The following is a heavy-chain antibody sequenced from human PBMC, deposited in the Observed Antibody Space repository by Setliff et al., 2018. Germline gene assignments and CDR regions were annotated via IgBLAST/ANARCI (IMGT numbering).Heavy chain of an antibody. D-gene: IGHD3-22*01. J-gene: IGHJ4*02. CDR2: IYYSGAT. V-gene: IGHV4-59*01. Sequence: SETLSLTCSVSGDSINPYYWTWIRQPPGKGLEWIGFIYYSGATTCNPSLKSRVTISVDTSKNQFSLNLNSVTAADTAVYYCARYRNYFDSSGQTQYYFDYWGQGTQVTVSS. CDR3: ARYRNYFDSSGQTQYYFDY. CDR1: GDSINPYY.